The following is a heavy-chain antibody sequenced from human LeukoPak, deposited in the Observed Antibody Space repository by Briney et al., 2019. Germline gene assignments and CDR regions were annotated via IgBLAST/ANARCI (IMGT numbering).Heavy chain of an antibody. J-gene: IGHJ6*03. D-gene: IGHD3-10*01. Sequence: SETLSLTCTVSGGSISSGGYYWSWLRQHPGKGLEWIVYIYYSGSTYCNPSLKSRVTISVDTSKNQFSLKLSSVTAADTAVYYCARDRMVQGVIIDDYYYYYYMDVWGKGTTVTVSS. CDR3: ARDRMVQGVIIDDYYYYYYMDV. V-gene: IGHV4-31*03. CDR2: IYYSGST. CDR1: GGSISSGGYY.